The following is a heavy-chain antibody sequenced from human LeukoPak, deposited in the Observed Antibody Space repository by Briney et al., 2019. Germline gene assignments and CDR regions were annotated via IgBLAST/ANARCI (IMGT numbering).Heavy chain of an antibody. V-gene: IGHV4-39*01. CDR3: ARGGGYCSSTSCYFDY. CDR2: TYYSGSP. CDR1: GVSISSYY. J-gene: IGHJ4*02. D-gene: IGHD2-2*01. Sequence: SETLSLTCTVSGVSISSYYWGWIRQPPGKGLEWIGSTYYSGSPYYNPSLKSRVSISVDTSKNQFSLRLTSVTATDTAVYYCARGGGYCSSTSCYFDYWGQGTLVTVSS.